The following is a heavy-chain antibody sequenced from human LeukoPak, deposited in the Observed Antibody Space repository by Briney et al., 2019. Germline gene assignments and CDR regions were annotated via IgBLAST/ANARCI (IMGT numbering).Heavy chain of an antibody. D-gene: IGHD1-20*01. V-gene: IGHV3-11*04. CDR3: GRARYNWNPVDY. CDR1: GFIFSDYY. J-gene: IGHJ4*02. Sequence: GGSLRLSCAASGFIFSDYYMSWIRQAPGKGLEWVSYISSSCSSMYNADSVKGRFTISRDNAKNSLYLQMNSLRAEDTAVYYCGRARYNWNPVDYWGQGTLVTVSS. CDR2: ISSSCSSM.